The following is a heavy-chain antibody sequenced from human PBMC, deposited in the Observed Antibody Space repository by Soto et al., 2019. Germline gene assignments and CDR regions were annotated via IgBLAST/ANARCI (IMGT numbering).Heavy chain of an antibody. V-gene: IGHV6-1*01. D-gene: IGHD2-2*02. Sequence: PSQTLSLTCAISGDSVSSNSAAWNWIRQSPSRGLEWLGRTYYRSKWYNDYAVSVKSRITINPDTSRNQFSLQLNSVTPEDTAVYYCARDFLNVVPAAIPFDFWAQGTLVTVSS. CDR2: TYYRSKWYN. J-gene: IGHJ4*02. CDR3: ARDFLNVVPAAIPFDF. CDR1: GDSVSSNSAA.